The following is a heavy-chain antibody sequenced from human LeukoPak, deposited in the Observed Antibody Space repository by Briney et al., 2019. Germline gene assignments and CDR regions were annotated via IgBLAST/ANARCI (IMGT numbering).Heavy chain of an antibody. CDR3: ARASTTFDS. CDR1: GFTFSSYW. CDR2: INSDGSTT. D-gene: IGHD1-7*01. Sequence: GGSLRLSCAASGFTFSSYWMHWVRHAPGKGLVWVSRINSDGSTTTYADSVKGRFTISRDNAKNTLYLQMNSLRAEDTALYYCARASTTFDSWGQGTLVTVSS. J-gene: IGHJ5*01. V-gene: IGHV3-74*01.